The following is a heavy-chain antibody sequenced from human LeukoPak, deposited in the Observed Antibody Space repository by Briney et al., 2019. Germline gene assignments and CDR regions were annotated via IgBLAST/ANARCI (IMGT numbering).Heavy chain of an antibody. D-gene: IGHD6-19*01. J-gene: IGHJ3*02. Sequence: GGSLRLSCAASGFTFSSYSMNWVRQAPGKGLEWVSSISSSSSYIYYADSVKGRFTISRDNAKNSLYLQMNSLRAEDTAVYYCARDLQGDNSGWYGAFDIWGQGTMVTVSS. CDR3: ARDLQGDNSGWYGAFDI. V-gene: IGHV3-21*01. CDR2: ISSSSSYI. CDR1: GFTFSSYS.